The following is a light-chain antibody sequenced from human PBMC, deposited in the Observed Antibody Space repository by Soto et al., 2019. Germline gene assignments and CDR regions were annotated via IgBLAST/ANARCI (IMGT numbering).Light chain of an antibody. Sequence: KVMRQSPATLSVSKGERATLSCWASQSVSSNLAWYQQKPGQAPRLLIYDVSTRATGIPTRFSGSGSGTEFTLTISSLQSEDFAAYYCQQYNNWPLTFGGGTKVDIK. CDR1: QSVSSN. CDR3: QQYNNWPLT. V-gene: IGKV3D-15*01. CDR2: DVS. J-gene: IGKJ4*01.